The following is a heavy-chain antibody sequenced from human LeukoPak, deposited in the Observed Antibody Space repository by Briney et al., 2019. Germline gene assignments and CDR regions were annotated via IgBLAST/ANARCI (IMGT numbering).Heavy chain of an antibody. CDR1: GFTFSSYA. CDR2: ISGSGGST. Sequence: GSLRLSYAASGFTFSSYAMSWVRQAPGKGLEWVSAISGSGGSTYYADSVKGRFTISRDNSKNTLYLQMNSLRAEDTAVYYCAKVEGYDFWSGYSPSWFDPWGQGTLVTVSS. CDR3: AKVEGYDFWSGYSPSWFDP. D-gene: IGHD3-3*01. V-gene: IGHV3-23*01. J-gene: IGHJ5*02.